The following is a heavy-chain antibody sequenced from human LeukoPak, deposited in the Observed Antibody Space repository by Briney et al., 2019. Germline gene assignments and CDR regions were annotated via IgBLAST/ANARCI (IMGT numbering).Heavy chain of an antibody. Sequence: RSSETLSLTCTVSGGSISSYSWSWIRQPPGKRLEWIGYIYYSGSTNYNPSLKSRVTISVDTSKNQFSLKLSSVTAADTAVYYCARVVGRAVDYWGQGTLVTVSS. CDR3: ARVVGRAVDY. J-gene: IGHJ4*02. V-gene: IGHV4-59*01. D-gene: IGHD2-15*01. CDR2: IYYSGST. CDR1: GGSISSYS.